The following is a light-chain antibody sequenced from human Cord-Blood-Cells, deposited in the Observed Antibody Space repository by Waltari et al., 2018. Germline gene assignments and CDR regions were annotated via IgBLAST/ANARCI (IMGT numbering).Light chain of an antibody. CDR3: SSYTSSSTWV. CDR1: SSDVGGYND. Sequence: QSALTQPASVSGSPGQSITISCTGTSSDVGGYNDVSWYQQHPGKAPKRMIYDVSKRPSGLSNRFSGSKSGNTASLTISGLQAEDEADYYCSSYTSSSTWVFGGGTKLTVL. CDR2: DVS. V-gene: IGLV2-14*01. J-gene: IGLJ3*02.